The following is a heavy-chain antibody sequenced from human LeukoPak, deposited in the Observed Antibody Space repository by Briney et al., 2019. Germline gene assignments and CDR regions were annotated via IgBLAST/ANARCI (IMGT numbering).Heavy chain of an antibody. J-gene: IGHJ4*02. V-gene: IGHV3-7*01. Sequence: GGSLRLSCAASGFTFSSYWMSWVRQAPGKGLEWVANIKQDGSAKYYVDSVKGRFTISRDNSKNTLYLQMNSLRAEDTAVYYCAKSRALGATKESPFDYWTQGTLVTVSS. CDR2: IKQDGSAK. CDR3: AKSRALGATKESPFDY. CDR1: GFTFSSYW. D-gene: IGHD1-26*01.